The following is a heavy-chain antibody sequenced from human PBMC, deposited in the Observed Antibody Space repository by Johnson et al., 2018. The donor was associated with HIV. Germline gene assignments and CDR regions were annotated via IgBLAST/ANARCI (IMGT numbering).Heavy chain of an antibody. Sequence: EVQLVESGGGLVQPGGSLRLSCAASGFTFSSYAMSWVRQAPGKGLEWVSAISGSGGSTYYADSVKGRFTISRDNAKNSLFLQMNSMRGEDTGVYYCATDILFPTARSDHDAFDTWGQGTMVTVSS. CDR2: ISGSGGST. J-gene: IGHJ3*02. V-gene: IGHV3-23*04. D-gene: IGHD3-9*01. CDR1: GFTFSSYA. CDR3: ATDILFPTARSDHDAFDT.